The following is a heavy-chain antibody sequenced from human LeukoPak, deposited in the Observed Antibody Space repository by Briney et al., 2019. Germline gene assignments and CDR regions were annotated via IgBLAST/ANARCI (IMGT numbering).Heavy chain of an antibody. CDR2: ISDSGSTI. D-gene: IGHD3-22*01. J-gene: IGHJ4*02. CDR3: AIYYDSSGSIDH. Sequence: GGSLRLSCAASGFIFSGYYMTWIRQTPGKGLEWLSYISDSGSTINYADSVKGRLTISRDNAKKSLFLQMNSLRAEDTAVYYCAIYYDSSGSIDHWGQGTLVTVSS. CDR1: GFIFSGYY. V-gene: IGHV3-11*01.